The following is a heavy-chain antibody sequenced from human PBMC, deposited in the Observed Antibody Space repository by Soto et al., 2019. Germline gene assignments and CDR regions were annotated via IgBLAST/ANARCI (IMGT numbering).Heavy chain of an antibody. CDR1: GFTFSSYA. CDR2: ITGGGDTT. D-gene: IGHD2-15*01. CDR3: AKEFYNMVAAALDYFYGMDV. J-gene: IGHJ6*02. V-gene: IGHV3-23*01. Sequence: GGSLRLSCAASGFTFSSYAITWVRQAPGKGLEWVSTITGGGDTTYYADSVKGRFTISRDNSKSTLSLQMNSLRADDTAVYYCAKEFYNMVAAALDYFYGMDVWGQGTTVTVSS.